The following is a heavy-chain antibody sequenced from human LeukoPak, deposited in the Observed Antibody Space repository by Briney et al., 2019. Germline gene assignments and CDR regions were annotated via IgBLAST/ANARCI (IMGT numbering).Heavy chain of an antibody. V-gene: IGHV4-59*10. CDR3: ARGEPTRWYYYGSGSYPPGGFGMDV. CDR2: IYTSGST. CDR1: GGSFSGYY. D-gene: IGHD3-10*01. J-gene: IGHJ6*02. Sequence: PSETLSLTCAVYGGSFSGYYWSWIRQPPGKGLEWIGRIYTSGSTNYNPSLKSRVTMSVDTSKNQFSLKLSSVTAADTAVYYCARGEPTRWYYYGSGSYPPGGFGMDVWGQGTTVTVSS.